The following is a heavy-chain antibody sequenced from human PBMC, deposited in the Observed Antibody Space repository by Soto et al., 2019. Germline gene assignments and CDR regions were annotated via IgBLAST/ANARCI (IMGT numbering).Heavy chain of an antibody. CDR2: IWYDRSNK. J-gene: IGHJ6*03. Sequence: QVQLVESGGGVVQPGRSLRLSCAASGFTFSSYGMHWVRQAPGKGLEWGAVIWYDRSNKYYADSVKGRFTISGDNSKNALYLQINILRAEDTAVYYCARYCSSTSCYAGGFPRGNYYYYMDVWGKGTTVTVCS. CDR1: GFTFSSYG. D-gene: IGHD2-2*01. V-gene: IGHV3-33*01. CDR3: ARYCSSTSCYAGGFPRGNYYYYMDV.